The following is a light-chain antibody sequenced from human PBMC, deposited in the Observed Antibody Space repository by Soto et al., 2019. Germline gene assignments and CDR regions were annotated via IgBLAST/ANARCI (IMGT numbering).Light chain of an antibody. CDR3: QQYYHLGLS. J-gene: IGKJ4*01. CDR1: QNVDTK. V-gene: IGKV3D-15*01. Sequence: VMTQSPAKLSVSPGEGVTLFCRASQNVDTKLAWYQMKPGQAPRLLIYASSTRAAGIPGTFSGSGSGTQFSLTISSVQSEDSAVYYCQQYYHLGLSFGGGTKVEI. CDR2: ASS.